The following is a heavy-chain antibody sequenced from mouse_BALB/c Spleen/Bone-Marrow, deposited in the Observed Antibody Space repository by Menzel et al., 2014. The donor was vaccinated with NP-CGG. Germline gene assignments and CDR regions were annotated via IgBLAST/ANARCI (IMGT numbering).Heavy chain of an antibody. CDR3: VRRVQLDY. CDR1: GFAFSSYD. J-gene: IGHJ2*01. Sequence: EVHLVESGGGLVKPGGSLKLSCAASGFAFSSYDMSWVRQTPEKRLEWVATISSGGSYTYYPDSVKGRLTISRDNARNTLYLQMSSLRSEDTALYYCVRRVQLDYWGQGTTLTVSS. CDR2: ISSGGSYT. V-gene: IGHV5-9*02.